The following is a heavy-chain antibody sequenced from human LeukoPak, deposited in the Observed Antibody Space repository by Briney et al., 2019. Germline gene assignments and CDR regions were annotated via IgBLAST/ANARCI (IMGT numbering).Heavy chain of an antibody. Sequence: SETLSLTCTVSGGSISSYYWSWIRQPPGKGLEWIGYIYYSGSTNYNPSLKSRVTISVDTSKNQFSLKLSSVTAADTAVYYCARGEGYCSSTSCDNWFDPWGQGTLVTVSS. V-gene: IGHV4-59*12. D-gene: IGHD2-2*01. CDR3: ARGEGYCSSTSCDNWFDP. CDR2: IYYSGST. J-gene: IGHJ5*02. CDR1: GGSISSYY.